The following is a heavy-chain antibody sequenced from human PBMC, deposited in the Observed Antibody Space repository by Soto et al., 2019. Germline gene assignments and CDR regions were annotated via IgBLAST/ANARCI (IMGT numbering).Heavy chain of an antibody. CDR2: IYYSGST. CDR1: GGSISSYY. CDR3: ARGENDYSNYGSCYYYYGMDV. D-gene: IGHD4-4*01. J-gene: IGHJ6*02. Sequence: SETLSLTCTVSGGSISSYYWSWIRQPPGKGLEWIGYIYYSGSTNYNPSLKSRVTISVDTSKNQFSLKLSSVTAADTAVYYCARGENDYSNYGSCYYYYGMDVWGQGTTVTVSS. V-gene: IGHV4-59*01.